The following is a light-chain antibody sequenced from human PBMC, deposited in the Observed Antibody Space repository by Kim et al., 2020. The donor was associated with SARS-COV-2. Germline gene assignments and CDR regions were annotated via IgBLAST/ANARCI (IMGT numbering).Light chain of an antibody. Sequence: DSQMTQSPSSLSASVGDRVTITCRASQDIRSSLAWYQQKPGKAPKLLLYGASRLQTGVPARFSGSGSGTDYTLTITSLQPEDFATYYCQQYYGGLQTFGGGTKVDIK. CDR2: GAS. CDR1: QDIRSS. J-gene: IGKJ4*01. V-gene: IGKV1-NL1*01. CDR3: QQYYGGLQT.